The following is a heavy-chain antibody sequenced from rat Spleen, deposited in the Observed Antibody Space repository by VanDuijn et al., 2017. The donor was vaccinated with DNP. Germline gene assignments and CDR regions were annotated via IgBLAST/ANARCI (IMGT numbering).Heavy chain of an antibody. D-gene: IGHD1-10*01. CDR2: ISYDGSST. V-gene: IGHV5S10*01. CDR3: ATQGQLGITWFAY. CDR1: GFSFSDYA. Sequence: EVQLVESGGGLVQPGNSLKLSCAASGFSFSDYAMAWVRQSPKKGLEWVATISYDGSSTYYRDSVKGRFTISRDYARSTLYLQMDSLRSEDTATYYCATQGQLGITWFAYWGQGTLVTVSS. J-gene: IGHJ3*01.